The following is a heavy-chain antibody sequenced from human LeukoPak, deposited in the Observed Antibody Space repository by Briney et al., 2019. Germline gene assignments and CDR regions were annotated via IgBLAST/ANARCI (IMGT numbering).Heavy chain of an antibody. V-gene: IGHV4-39*01. J-gene: IGHJ4*02. D-gene: IGHD5-18*01. CDR3: ASYPTAMVTMDC. CDR1: GGSISSSSYY. Sequence: SETLSLTCTVSGGSISSSSYYWRWLRQPPGKGLEWIGSFYYSGNTYYNSSLKSRVTISVDTSKNQFSLKLTSATAANTGVYYCASYPTAMVTMDCWGQGTLVTVSS. CDR2: FYYSGNT.